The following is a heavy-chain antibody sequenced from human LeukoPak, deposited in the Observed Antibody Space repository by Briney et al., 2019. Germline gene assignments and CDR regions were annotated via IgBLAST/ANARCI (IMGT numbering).Heavy chain of an antibody. V-gene: IGHV3-23*01. J-gene: IGHJ4*02. CDR3: AKTLEEGDFWSGYYYYFDY. CDR2: ISGGGGST. D-gene: IGHD3-3*01. CDR1: GFTFSSYA. Sequence: GGSLRLSCAASGFTFSSYAMSWVRQAPGKGLEWVSAISGGGGSTYYADSVKGRFTISRDNSKNTLYLQMNSLRAEDTAVYYCAKTLEEGDFWSGYYYYFDYWGQGTLVTVSS.